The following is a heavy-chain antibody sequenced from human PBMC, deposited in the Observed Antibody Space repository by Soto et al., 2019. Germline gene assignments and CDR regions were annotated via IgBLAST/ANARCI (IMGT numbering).Heavy chain of an antibody. Sequence: VQLVQSGAEVRKPGSSVKVSCKASGDTFSKYGITWLRQAPGQGFEWMGEIFPVFATVNYAQRFQDRALITADESTSTAFIDLSSLTPDDTAMYYCARKRGIGVAGAIAFDYWGQGTLLTVSS. V-gene: IGHV1-69*01. D-gene: IGHD6-13*01. CDR1: GDTFSKYG. J-gene: IGHJ4*02. CDR2: IFPVFATV. CDR3: ARKRGIGVAGAIAFDY.